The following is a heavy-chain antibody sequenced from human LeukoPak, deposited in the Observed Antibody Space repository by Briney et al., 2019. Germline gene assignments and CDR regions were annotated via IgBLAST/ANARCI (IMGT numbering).Heavy chain of an antibody. CDR3: ARDRRRGIAAAGIIDY. J-gene: IGHJ4*02. CDR1: GFTFSSYS. CDR2: ISSSSSYI. Sequence: PGGSLRLSCAASGFTFSSYSMNWVRQAPGKGLEWVSSISSSSSYIYYADSVKGRFTISRDNAKNTLYLQMNSLRAEDTAVYYCARDRRRGIAAAGIIDYWGQGTLVTVSS. D-gene: IGHD6-13*01. V-gene: IGHV3-21*01.